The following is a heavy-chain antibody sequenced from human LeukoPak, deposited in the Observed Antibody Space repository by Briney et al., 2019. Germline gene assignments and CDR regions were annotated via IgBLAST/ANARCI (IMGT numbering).Heavy chain of an antibody. CDR3: VQPGVCSSTSCRFDY. CDR2: IIPIFGTA. CDR1: GGTFSSYA. V-gene: IGHV1-69*01. D-gene: IGHD2-2*01. J-gene: IGHJ4*02. Sequence: SVKVSCKASGGTFSSYAISWVRQAPGQGLEWMGGIIPIFGTANYAQKFQGRVTITADESTSTAYMELSSLRSEDTAVYYCVQPGVCSSTSCRFDYWGQGTLVTVSS.